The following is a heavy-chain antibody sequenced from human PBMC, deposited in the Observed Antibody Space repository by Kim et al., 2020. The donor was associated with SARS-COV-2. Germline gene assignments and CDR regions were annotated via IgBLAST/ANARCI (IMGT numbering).Heavy chain of an antibody. CDR3: VRQLSY. Sequence: GGSLRLSCAASGFTVSSVSMNWVRQAPGKGLEWVSVIYSDGSIYYADSVKGRFTISRDNSRNTLSLQMNSLRGEDTALYYCVRQLSYWGQGTLVTVSS. CDR1: GFTVSSVS. J-gene: IGHJ4*02. V-gene: IGHV3-53*01. D-gene: IGHD1-1*01. CDR2: IYSDGSI.